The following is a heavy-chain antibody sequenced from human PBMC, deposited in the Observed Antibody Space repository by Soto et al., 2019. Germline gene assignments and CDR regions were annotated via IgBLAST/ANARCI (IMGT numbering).Heavy chain of an antibody. CDR3: SKGSQIALPGTGLSDC. Sequence: GGSLRLSCAASAFTFSSYAMSWVRQAPGKGLEWVSSISGSGGITYHADSVKGRFTISRDNSKNTLYLQMNSLRAEDTAVYYCSKGSQIALPGTGLSDCWGQAPLVTVSS. CDR1: AFTFSSYA. CDR2: ISGSGGIT. J-gene: IGHJ4*02. D-gene: IGHD6-19*01. V-gene: IGHV3-23*01.